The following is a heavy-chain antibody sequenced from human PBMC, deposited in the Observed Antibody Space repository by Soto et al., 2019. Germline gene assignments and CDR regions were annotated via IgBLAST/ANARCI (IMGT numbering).Heavy chain of an antibody. D-gene: IGHD2-2*01. V-gene: IGHV6-1*01. CDR3: ARGYCSSTSCKASDSYCYGMDV. CDR1: GDSVSSNSAA. J-gene: IGHJ6*02. Sequence: SQTLSLTCAISGDSVSSNSAAWNWIRQSPSRGLEWLGRTYYRSKWYNDYAVSVKSRITINPDTSKNQFSLQLNSVTPEDTAVYYCARGYCSSTSCKASDSYCYGMDVWGQGTTVTVSS. CDR2: TYYRSKWYN.